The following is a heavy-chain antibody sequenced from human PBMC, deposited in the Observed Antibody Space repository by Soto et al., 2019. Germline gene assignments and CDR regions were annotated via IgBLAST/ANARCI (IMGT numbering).Heavy chain of an antibody. CDR2: ISHDGKIK. V-gene: IGHV3-30*04. CDR3: ARDTLWFGELSRQGFDF. Sequence: QVRLVESGGGVVQPGRSLRLSCAASGFTFSSFALHWVRQAPGKGLEWVAVISHDGKIKYYADFVRGRSTISRDNSKNTLYLQLGRLRPDDTAVYYCARDTLWFGELSRQGFDFWGQGTLLRVSS. J-gene: IGHJ4*02. D-gene: IGHD3-10*01. CDR1: GFTFSSFA.